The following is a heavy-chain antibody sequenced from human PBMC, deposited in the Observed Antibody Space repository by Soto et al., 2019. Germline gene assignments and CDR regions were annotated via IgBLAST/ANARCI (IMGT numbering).Heavy chain of an antibody. V-gene: IGHV1-8*01. CDR1: GYTFTSYD. J-gene: IGHJ4*02. CDR3: ASFKEYCSGGSCYSRDY. CDR2: MNPNSGNT. Sequence: GTSVKASCKASGYTFTSYDINWVRRATEQGLEWMGWMNPNSGNTGYAQKFQGRVTMTRNTSISTAYMELSSLRSEDTAVYYCASFKEYCSGGSCYSRDYWGQGTLVTVSS. D-gene: IGHD2-15*01.